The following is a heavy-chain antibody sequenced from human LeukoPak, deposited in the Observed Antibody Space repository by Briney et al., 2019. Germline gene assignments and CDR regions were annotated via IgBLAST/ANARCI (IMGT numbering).Heavy chain of an antibody. Sequence: ASVKVSCKASGYTFPNYGITWVRQAPGQGLEWMGWISSYNGNTHYAQKLQGRVTMTTDTSTSTAYMELSSLRSEDTAVYYCARKYYDFWSGYYGAYGMDVWGQGTTVTVSS. D-gene: IGHD3-3*01. CDR2: ISSYNGNT. V-gene: IGHV1-18*01. CDR1: GYTFPNYG. CDR3: ARKYYDFWSGYYGAYGMDV. J-gene: IGHJ6*02.